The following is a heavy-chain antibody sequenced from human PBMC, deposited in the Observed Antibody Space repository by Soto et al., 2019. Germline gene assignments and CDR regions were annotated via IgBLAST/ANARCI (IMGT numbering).Heavy chain of an antibody. Sequence: QVQLVQSGAEVKKPGASVKVSCKASGYTFTSYGISWVRQAPGQGLEWMGWISAYNGNTNYAQKLQGRVTMTTXXSXSXXYMELRSLRSDDTAVYYCARDGLLWFGELLVHFDYWGQGTLVTVSS. D-gene: IGHD3-10*01. CDR3: ARDGLLWFGELLVHFDY. CDR2: ISAYNGNT. CDR1: GYTFTSYG. V-gene: IGHV1-18*01. J-gene: IGHJ4*02.